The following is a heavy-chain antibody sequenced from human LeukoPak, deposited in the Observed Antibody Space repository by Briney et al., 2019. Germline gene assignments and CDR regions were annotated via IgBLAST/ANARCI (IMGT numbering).Heavy chain of an antibody. D-gene: IGHD3-22*01. J-gene: IGHJ4*02. CDR1: GGSISSYY. CDR3: ARYYYDNSGFYPAFDS. Sequence: SETLSLTCTVSGGSISSYYWSWIRQPPGKGLEWIGYIYYTGSTNYNPSLKSRVTISLDTSKNQFSLKLTSVTAADTAVYYCARYYYDNSGFYPAFDSWGQGTLVTVSS. V-gene: IGHV4-59*01. CDR2: IYYTGST.